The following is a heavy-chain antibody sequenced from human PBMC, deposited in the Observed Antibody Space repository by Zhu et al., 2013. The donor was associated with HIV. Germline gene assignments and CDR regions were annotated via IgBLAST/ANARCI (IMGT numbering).Heavy chain of an antibody. CDR3: ARESWYGSGRETYYFDY. CDR2: IIPIFGTA. Sequence: QVQLVQSGAEVKKPGSSVKVSCKASGGTFSSYAISWVRQAPGQGLEWMGGIIPIFGTANYAQKFQGRVTITADESTSTAYMELSSLRSEDTAVYYCARESWYGSGRETYYFDYWGQGTLVTVSS. D-gene: IGHD3-10*01. J-gene: IGHJ4*02. V-gene: IGHV1-69*01. CDR1: GGTFSSYA.